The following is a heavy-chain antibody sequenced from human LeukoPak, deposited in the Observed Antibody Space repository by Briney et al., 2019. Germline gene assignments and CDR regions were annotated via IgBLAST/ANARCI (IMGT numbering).Heavy chain of an antibody. V-gene: IGHV3-30-3*01. Sequence: GGSLRLSCAASGFTFSSNAIHWVRQAPGKGLEWVAEISYDGGNTYYADSVKGRFTISRDNSKNTLYLQMNNLRAEDTAVYYCAKEGTGIHFDYWGQGTLVTVSS. D-gene: IGHD1-1*01. CDR2: ISYDGGNT. CDR3: AKEGTGIHFDY. J-gene: IGHJ4*02. CDR1: GFTFSSNA.